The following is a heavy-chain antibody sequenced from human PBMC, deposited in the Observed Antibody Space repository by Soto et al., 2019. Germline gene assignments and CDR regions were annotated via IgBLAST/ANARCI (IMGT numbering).Heavy chain of an antibody. CDR2: ISGHNGNT. D-gene: IGHD5-12*01. Sequence: QVQVVQSGAEVKKPGASVKVSCKVSGYTFTDYGFTWMRQAPGQGLEWMGWISGHNGNTNYAQKFQDRVTMTTDTSPRTAYMELRSLRSGETAVYYCARSPSDILVTWPWVEPLGQGTLVNVSS. J-gene: IGHJ5*02. CDR1: GYTFTDYG. CDR3: ARSPSDILVTWPWVEP. V-gene: IGHV1-18*01.